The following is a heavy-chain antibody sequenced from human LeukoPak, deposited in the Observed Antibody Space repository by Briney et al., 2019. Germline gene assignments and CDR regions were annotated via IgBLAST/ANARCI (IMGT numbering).Heavy chain of an antibody. V-gene: IGHV4-39*07. Sequence: PSETLSLTCTVSGGSIDSTSYYWGWIRQPPGKGLEWIGSIYHSGSTYYNPSLESRVTISVDTSKNQFSLKLSSVTAADTAVYYCARDLSMADLGWFDPWGQGTLVTVSS. J-gene: IGHJ5*02. CDR1: GGSIDSTSYY. D-gene: IGHD2-8*01. CDR3: ARDLSMADLGWFDP. CDR2: IYHSGST.